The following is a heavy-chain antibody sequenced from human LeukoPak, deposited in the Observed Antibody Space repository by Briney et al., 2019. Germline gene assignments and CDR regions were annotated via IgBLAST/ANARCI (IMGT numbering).Heavy chain of an antibody. CDR3: AKDMKIVPATFDY. CDR2: ISWNSGSI. J-gene: IGHJ4*02. CDR1: GFTFDDYA. D-gene: IGHD2-2*01. V-gene: IGHV3-9*01. Sequence: GGSLRLSCAASGFTFDDYAMHWVRQAPGKGLEWVSGISWNSGSIGYADSVKGRFTISRDNAKNSLYLQMNSLRPEDTALYYCAKDMKIVPATFDYWGQGTLVTVSS.